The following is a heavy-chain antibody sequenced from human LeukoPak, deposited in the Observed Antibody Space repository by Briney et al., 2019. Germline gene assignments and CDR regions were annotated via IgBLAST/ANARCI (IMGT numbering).Heavy chain of an antibody. V-gene: IGHV3-30*04. CDR2: ISYDGSNK. J-gene: IGHJ4*02. D-gene: IGHD6-13*01. CDR1: GFTFSSYA. CDR3: ARDNPHSSSWFRPPEHFDY. Sequence: PGRSLRLSCAASGFTFSSYAMHWVRQAPGKGLEWVAVISYDGSNKYYADSVKGRFTISRDNSKNTLYLQMNSLRAEDTAAYYCARDNPHSSSWFRPPEHFDYWGQGTLVTVSS.